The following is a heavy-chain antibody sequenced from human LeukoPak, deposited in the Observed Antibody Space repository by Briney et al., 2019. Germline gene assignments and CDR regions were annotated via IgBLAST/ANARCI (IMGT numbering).Heavy chain of an antibody. CDR1: GFTFDSYA. J-gene: IGHJ6*03. Sequence: GGSLRLSCAASGFTFDSYAMNWVRQAPGKGLEWVSGITGSGGRIYYADSVKGRFTISRDNSKNTVYLQMNSLRAEDTAVYYCARGINYYDSSGYPYYYYYMDVWGKGTTVTVSS. D-gene: IGHD3-22*01. CDR3: ARGINYYDSSGYPYYYYYMDV. V-gene: IGHV3-23*01. CDR2: ITGSGGRI.